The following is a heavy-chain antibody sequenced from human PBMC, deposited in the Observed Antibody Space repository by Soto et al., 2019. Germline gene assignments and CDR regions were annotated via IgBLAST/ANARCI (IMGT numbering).Heavy chain of an antibody. Sequence: GGSLRLSCAATGFTLSSYDMHWVRRAPGKGLEWVAVISYDGSNKYYADSVKGRFTISRDNSKNTLYLQMNSLRAEDTAVYYCAKDLPLRNWSGYYSADPYWGQGTLVTVS. J-gene: IGHJ4*02. V-gene: IGHV3-30*18. CDR2: ISYDGSNK. CDR1: GFTLSSYD. CDR3: AKDLPLRNWSGYYSADPY. D-gene: IGHD3-3*01.